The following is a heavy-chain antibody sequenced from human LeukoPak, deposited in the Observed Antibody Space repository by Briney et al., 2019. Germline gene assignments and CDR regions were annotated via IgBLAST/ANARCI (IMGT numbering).Heavy chain of an antibody. CDR2: ISYTGETI. J-gene: IGHJ4*02. V-gene: IGHV3-11*04. CDR3: TRGPTYGARSDFLDY. Sequence: DPGGSLRLSCTASGFTFSDYFVSWIRQAPGEGLEWISYISYTGETIYYADSVEGRFTFSRDNAKNSLYLQMNSLRADDTAVYYCTRGPTYGARSDFLDYWGQGTVVSVSS. D-gene: IGHD3-10*01. CDR1: GFTFSDYF.